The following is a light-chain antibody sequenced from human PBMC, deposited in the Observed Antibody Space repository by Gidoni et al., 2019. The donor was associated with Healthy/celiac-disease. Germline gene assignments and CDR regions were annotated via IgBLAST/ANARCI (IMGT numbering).Light chain of an antibody. CDR2: KAS. CDR1: QSISSW. J-gene: IGKJ2*01. CDR3: QQYNSYLYT. V-gene: IGKV1-5*03. Sequence: IHMTQSPSTLSASVGDRVTITCRASQSISSWLAWYQQKPGKAPKLLIYKASSLESGVPSSFSGSGSGTEFTLTISSLQPDDFATYYCQQYNSYLYTFGQXTKLEIK.